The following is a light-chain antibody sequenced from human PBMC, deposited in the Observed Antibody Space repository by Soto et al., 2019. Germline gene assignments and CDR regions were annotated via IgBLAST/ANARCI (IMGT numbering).Light chain of an antibody. CDR3: CSYAGSSTPYV. CDR1: SSDVGSYNL. V-gene: IGLV2-23*02. Sequence: QSVLTQPASVSGSPGQSVTISCTGTSSDVGSYNLVSWYQQDPGKAPKLMIYEVSKRPSGVSNRFSGSKSGNTASLTISGLQAEDEADYYCCSYAGSSTPYVFGTGTKVTVL. CDR2: EVS. J-gene: IGLJ1*01.